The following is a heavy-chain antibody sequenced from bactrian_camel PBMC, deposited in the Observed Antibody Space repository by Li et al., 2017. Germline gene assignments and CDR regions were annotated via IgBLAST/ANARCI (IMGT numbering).Heavy chain of an antibody. J-gene: IGHJ4*01. D-gene: IGHD3*01. V-gene: IGHV3S25*01. CDR1: GFTFSRYW. CDR2: IDRDGRTS. Sequence: QLVESGGGLGQPGGSLRLSCEASGFTFSRYWMYWVRQAPGQGPEWVSSIDRDGRTSDYADSVKGRFTISRDNAKRTVTLEMNSLKPEDAALYYCVIDHGLGGYYFANWGQGTQVTVS. CDR3: VIDHGLGGYYFAN.